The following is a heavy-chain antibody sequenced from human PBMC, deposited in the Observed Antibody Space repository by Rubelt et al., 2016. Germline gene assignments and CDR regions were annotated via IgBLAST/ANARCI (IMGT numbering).Heavy chain of an antibody. CDR2: ISSSSSYI. D-gene: IGHD5-24*01. J-gene: IGHJ4*02. Sequence: EVQLVESGGGLVKPGGSLRLSCAASGFTFSSYSMNWVRQAPGKGLEWVSSISSSSSYIYYADSVKGRLTISRDNAKNSLYLQMNSLRAEDTAVYYCARDFGYNFGGSWGGFDYWGQGTLVTVSS. CDR1: GFTFSSYS. CDR3: ARDFGYNFGGSWGGFDY. V-gene: IGHV3-21*01.